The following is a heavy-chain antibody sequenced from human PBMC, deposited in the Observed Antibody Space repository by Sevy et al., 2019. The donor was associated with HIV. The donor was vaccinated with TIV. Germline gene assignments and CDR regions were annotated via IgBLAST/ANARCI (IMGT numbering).Heavy chain of an antibody. Sequence: GGSLRLSCVASEFTLSSYSMNWVRQAPGKGLEWISSISSSSAATYYADSVKGRFTISRDNAKNSLYLQMNSVRDEDTAVFYCASRSQCSNGVCQFDYWGQGTLVTVSS. CDR2: ISSSSAAT. CDR3: ASRSQCSNGVCQFDY. V-gene: IGHV3-21*01. D-gene: IGHD2-8*01. CDR1: EFTLSSYS. J-gene: IGHJ4*02.